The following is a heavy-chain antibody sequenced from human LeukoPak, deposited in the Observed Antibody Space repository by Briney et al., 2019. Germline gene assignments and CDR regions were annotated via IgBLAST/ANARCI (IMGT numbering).Heavy chain of an antibody. D-gene: IGHD2-21*02. CDR1: GYTFTSYY. CDR2: INPSGGST. J-gene: IGHJ6*02. Sequence: ASVKVSCKASGYTFTSYYMHWVRQAPGQGLEWMGIINPSGGSTSYAQKFQGRVTMTRDTSTSTVYMELSSLRSEDTAVYYCAGVVVTAIPREHYYGMDVWGQGTTVTVSS. V-gene: IGHV1-46*01. CDR3: AGVVVTAIPREHYYGMDV.